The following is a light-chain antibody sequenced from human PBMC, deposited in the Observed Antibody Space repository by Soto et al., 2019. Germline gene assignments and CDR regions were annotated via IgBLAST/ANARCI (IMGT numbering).Light chain of an antibody. V-gene: IGLV2-14*01. J-gene: IGLJ2*01. CDR2: EVS. CDR1: SSDVGGYNY. CDR3: NSYTSSTTLV. Sequence: QSALTQPASVSGSPGQSITISCTGTSSDVGGYNYVSWYQQHPGKAPKLMIHEVSNRPSGVSNRFSGFKSGNTASLTISGLQAEDEADYYCNSYTSSTTLVFGGGTKVTVL.